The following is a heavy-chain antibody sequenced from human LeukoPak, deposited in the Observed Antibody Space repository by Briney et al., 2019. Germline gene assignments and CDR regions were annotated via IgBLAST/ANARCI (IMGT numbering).Heavy chain of an antibody. CDR3: AKPTLGYCSSTSCYLPDY. D-gene: IGHD2-2*01. CDR1: GFTFSSYA. V-gene: IGHV3-23*01. J-gene: IGHJ4*02. Sequence: GGSLRLSCAASGFTFSSYAMSWVRQAPGKGLEWVSAISGSGGSTYYADSVKGRFTISRDNSKNTLYLQMNSLRAEDTAVYYCAKPTLGYCSSTSCYLPDYWGQGTLVTVSS. CDR2: ISGSGGST.